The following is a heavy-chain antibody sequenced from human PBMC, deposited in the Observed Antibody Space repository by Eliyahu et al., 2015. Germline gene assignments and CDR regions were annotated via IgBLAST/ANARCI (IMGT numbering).Heavy chain of an antibody. CDR2: MKQDGSEK. V-gene: IGHV3-7*01. D-gene: IGHD3-3*01. J-gene: IGHJ4*02. CDR3: ATWSGDFNY. Sequence: EVQLVXSGGGXVQPGGSLRLSCXAXXFTFSTYWMTWLRQVPGKGLEWVANMKQDGSEKYXVDSVKGRFIISRDNAKNSLYLQMNSLRAEDTAVYYCATWSGDFNYWGQGTLVTVSS. CDR1: XFTFSTYW.